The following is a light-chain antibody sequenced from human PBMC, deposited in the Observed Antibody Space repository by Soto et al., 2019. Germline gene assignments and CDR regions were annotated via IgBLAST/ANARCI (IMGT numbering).Light chain of an antibody. V-gene: IGKV3-20*01. CDR3: RQYDDWPRT. CDR1: QIVSSSY. CDR2: GAS. Sequence: EIVSTQPPGTLSLSPGDRPTLSWSASQIVSSSYLAWYQQKPGQAPGLLIYGASSRATGIPDRFSGSGSGTDFTLTISRLEPEDFAVYYCRQYDDWPRTFGQGTKVDI. J-gene: IGKJ1*01.